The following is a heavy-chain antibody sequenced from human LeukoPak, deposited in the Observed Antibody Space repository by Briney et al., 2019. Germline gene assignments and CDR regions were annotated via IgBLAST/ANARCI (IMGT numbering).Heavy chain of an antibody. V-gene: IGHV1-8*01. CDR1: GYTFTSYD. CDR3: AIILGIAAAGTEGYAFDI. CDR2: MNPNSGNT. Sequence: ASVKVSCKASGYTFTSYDINWVRQATGQGLEWMGWMNPNSGNTGYAQKFQGRVTMTRNTSISTAYMELSSLRSEDTAVYYCAIILGIAAAGTEGYAFDIWGQGTMVTVSS. J-gene: IGHJ3*02. D-gene: IGHD6-13*01.